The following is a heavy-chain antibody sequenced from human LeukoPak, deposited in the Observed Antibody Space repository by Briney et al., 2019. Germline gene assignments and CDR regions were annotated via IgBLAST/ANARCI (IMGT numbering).Heavy chain of an antibody. D-gene: IGHD3-16*01. V-gene: IGHV3-7*01. J-gene: IGHJ5*02. Sequence: PGGSLRLSCAASGFTFSSYWMSWVRQAPGKGLEWVANIKQDGSEKYYVDSVKGRFTISRDNAKNSLYLQMNSLRAEDTAVYYCASEKSPITSNWFDPWGQGTLVTVSS. CDR3: ASEKSPITSNWFDP. CDR2: IKQDGSEK. CDR1: GFTFSSYW.